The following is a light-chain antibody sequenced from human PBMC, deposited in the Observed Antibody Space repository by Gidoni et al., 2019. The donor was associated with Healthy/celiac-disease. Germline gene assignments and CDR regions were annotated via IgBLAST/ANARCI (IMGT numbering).Light chain of an antibody. J-gene: IGKJ5*01. CDR2: YAS. V-gene: IGKV1-33*01. CDR1: QDISNY. CDR3: QQYDNLRRT. Sequence: DIQMTQSPSSLSASVGDRVTITCQASQDISNYLNWYQQKPGKAPKLLIYYASNLETGVPSRFSGSGSGTDFTFTISSLQPEDIATYYCQQYDNLRRTFGQGTRLEIK.